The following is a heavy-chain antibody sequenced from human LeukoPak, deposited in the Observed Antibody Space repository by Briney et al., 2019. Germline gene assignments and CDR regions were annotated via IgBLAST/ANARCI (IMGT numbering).Heavy chain of an antibody. Sequence: SQTLSLTCAISGDIVSSDSAAWNWIRQSPSRRLEWLGRTYQRSKWYSDYAVSVISRITIKPGTSKNQFSLHLNSVTPEDTAVYYCARSGTYRFDSWGQGTLVTVSS. CDR2: TYQRSKWYS. J-gene: IGHJ4*02. D-gene: IGHD1-26*01. V-gene: IGHV6-1*01. CDR1: GDIVSSDSAA. CDR3: ARSGTYRFDS.